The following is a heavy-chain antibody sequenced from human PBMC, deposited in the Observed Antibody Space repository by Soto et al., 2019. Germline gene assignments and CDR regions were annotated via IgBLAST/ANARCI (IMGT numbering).Heavy chain of an antibody. J-gene: IGHJ4*02. D-gene: IGHD3-16*02. CDR1: GFSLSTSGVG. CDR2: INWDDDK. Sequence: QITLKESGPTLVKPTQTLTLTCTFSGFSLSTSGVGVGGIRQPPGKALNRLAGINWDDDKRYSQSLKRRLTITKDTSKSQVVLTMTNMDHVDTDTYYCAHRPMITFGGVIDSDYFDYWGQGTLVTVSS. V-gene: IGHV2-5*02. CDR3: AHRPMITFGGVIDSDYFDY.